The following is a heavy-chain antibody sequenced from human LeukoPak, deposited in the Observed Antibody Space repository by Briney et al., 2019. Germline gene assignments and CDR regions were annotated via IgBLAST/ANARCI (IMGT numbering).Heavy chain of an antibody. CDR1: GGTFSSYA. Sequence: SVKVSCKASGGTFSSYAISWVRQPPGQGLEWMGRIIPILGTATYAQKFQGRVTITTDESTSTAYMELSSLRSEDTAVYYCARNGDWAPFDYWGQGTLVTVSS. CDR3: ARNGDWAPFDY. D-gene: IGHD4-17*01. V-gene: IGHV1-69*11. J-gene: IGHJ4*02. CDR2: IIPILGTA.